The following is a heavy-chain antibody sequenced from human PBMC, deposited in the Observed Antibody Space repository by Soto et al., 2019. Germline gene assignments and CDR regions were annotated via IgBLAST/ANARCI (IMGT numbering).Heavy chain of an antibody. V-gene: IGHV4-4*02. CDR1: GGSISSSNW. D-gene: IGHD3-3*01. Sequence: SETLSLTCAVSGGSISSSNWWSWVRQPPGKGLEWIGEIYHSGSTNYNPSLKSRVTISVDKSKNQFSLKLSSVTAADTAVYYCARDQARTIFGVVMRTYGMDVWGQGTTVTVSS. CDR2: IYHSGST. J-gene: IGHJ6*02. CDR3: ARDQARTIFGVVMRTYGMDV.